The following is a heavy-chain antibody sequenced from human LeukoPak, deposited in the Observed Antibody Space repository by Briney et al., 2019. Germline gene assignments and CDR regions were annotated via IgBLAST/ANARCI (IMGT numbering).Heavy chain of an antibody. CDR3: ARDRDVPAIGMDV. J-gene: IGHJ6*02. CDR1: GFTFSSYG. CDR2: IWYDGDNK. Sequence: GRSLRLSCAASGFTFSSYGMHWVRQAPGKGLEWVAVIWYDGDNKYYADSVKGRFTISRDNAKNSLYLQMNSLRAEDTAVYYCARDRDVPAIGMDVWGQGTTVTVSS. V-gene: IGHV3-33*01.